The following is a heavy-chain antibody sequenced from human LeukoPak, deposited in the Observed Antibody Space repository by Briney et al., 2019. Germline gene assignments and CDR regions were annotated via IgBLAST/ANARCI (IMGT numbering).Heavy chain of an antibody. J-gene: IGHJ4*02. CDR1: GGSISSSSYY. Sequence: SETLSLTCTVSGGSISSSSYYWGWIRQPPGKGLEWVGSIYYSGSTYYNPFLKSRVTISVDTSKNQFSLKLSSVTAADTAVYSCARGLRSITIFGVGPTLDYWGQGTLVTVSS. CDR2: IYYSGST. CDR3: ARGLRSITIFGVGPTLDY. V-gene: IGHV4-39*01. D-gene: IGHD3-3*01.